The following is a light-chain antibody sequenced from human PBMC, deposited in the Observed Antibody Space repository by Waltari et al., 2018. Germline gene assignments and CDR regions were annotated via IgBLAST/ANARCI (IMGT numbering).Light chain of an antibody. J-gene: IGKJ1*01. CDR1: QSVSSY. CDR3: QQRSNWPPTWT. V-gene: IGKV3-11*01. Sequence: EIVLTQSPATLSFSPGERPTLSCRASQSVSSYLAWYQQKPGQTPRLLIYDASNRATGIPARCSGSGSGTDFTLTISSLEPEDFAVYYCQQRSNWPPTWTFGQGTKVEIK. CDR2: DAS.